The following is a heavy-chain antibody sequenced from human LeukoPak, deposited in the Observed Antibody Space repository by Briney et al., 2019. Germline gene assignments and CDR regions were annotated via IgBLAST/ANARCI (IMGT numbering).Heavy chain of an antibody. CDR2: ISHSGST. CDR3: ARGGSYSRSLDY. V-gene: IGHV4-34*01. D-gene: IGHD6-13*01. CDR1: GGSFSGYY. J-gene: IGHJ4*02. Sequence: PSETLSLTCAVYGGSFSGYYWSWIRQPPGKGLEWIGEISHSGSTNYNPSLKSRVTISVDTSKNQFSLKLSSVTAADTAVCYCARGGSYSRSLDYWGQGTLVTVSS.